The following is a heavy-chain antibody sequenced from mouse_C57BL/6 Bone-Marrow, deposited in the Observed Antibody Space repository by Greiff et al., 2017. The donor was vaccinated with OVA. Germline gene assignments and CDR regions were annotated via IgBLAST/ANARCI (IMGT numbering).Heavy chain of an antibody. V-gene: IGHV14-3*01. CDR3: ARPSGSRWYFDV. J-gene: IGHJ1*03. D-gene: IGHD1-1*01. Sequence: VKQRPEQGLEWIGRIDPANGNTKYAPKFQGKATITADTSSNTAYLQLSSLTSEDTAIYYCARPSGSRWYFDVWGTGTTVTVSS. CDR2: IDPANGNT.